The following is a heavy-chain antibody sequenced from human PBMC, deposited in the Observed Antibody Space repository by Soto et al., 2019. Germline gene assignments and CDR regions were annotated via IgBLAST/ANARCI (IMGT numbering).Heavy chain of an antibody. V-gene: IGHV4-31*11. J-gene: IGHJ5*02. CDR3: AREKLEGYYDFWSGYNWFDP. Sequence: TSETLSLTCAVSGGSISSSNWWSWVRQHPGKGLEWIGYIYYSGSTYYNPSLKSRVTISVDTSKNQFSLKLSSVTAADTAVYYCAREKLEGYYDFWSGYNWFDPWGQGTLVTVSS. CDR2: IYYSGST. CDR1: GGSISSSNW. D-gene: IGHD3-3*01.